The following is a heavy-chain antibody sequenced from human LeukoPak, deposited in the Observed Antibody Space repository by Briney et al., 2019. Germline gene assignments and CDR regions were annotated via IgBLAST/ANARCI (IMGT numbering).Heavy chain of an antibody. CDR1: GGSISDYY. J-gene: IGHJ4*02. CDR3: ASVVGVNRGSEEY. V-gene: IGHV4-59*01. CDR2: IHYSGRT. D-gene: IGHD7-27*01. Sequence: SETLSLTCAVSGGSISDYYCSWIRQPPGKGLEYIGYIHYSGRTNYNPSLKSRVTIPVDTSNNQFSLRLSSVTAADTAVYYCASVVGVNRGSEEYWGQGTLVTVSS.